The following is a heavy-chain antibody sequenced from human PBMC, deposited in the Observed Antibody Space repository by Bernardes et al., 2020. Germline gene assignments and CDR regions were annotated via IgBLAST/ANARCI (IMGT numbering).Heavy chain of an antibody. CDR3: ARGSLLGQVAERDLRGRHAFDI. Sequence: GGSLRLSCAASGFTFSSYWMHWVRQAPGKGLVWVSRINSDGSSTSYADSVKGRFTISRDNAKNTLYLQMNSLRAEDTAVYYCARGSLLGQVAERDLRGRHAFDIWGQGTMVTVSS. CDR2: INSDGSST. V-gene: IGHV3-74*01. J-gene: IGHJ3*02. D-gene: IGHD6-19*01. CDR1: GFTFSSYW.